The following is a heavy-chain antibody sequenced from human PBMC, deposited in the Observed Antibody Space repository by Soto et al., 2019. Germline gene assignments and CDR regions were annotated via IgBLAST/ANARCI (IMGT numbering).Heavy chain of an antibody. J-gene: IGHJ5*02. CDR2: IYFSGTT. V-gene: IGHV4-31*03. CDR1: GGSISSGDYY. Sequence: QVQLQESGPGLVKPSQTLSLTCTVSGGSISSGDYYWSWIRQHPGKGLERIGTIYFSGTTYYNPSLKSRVTSSVDTSKSQFSLKLSSVTAADTAVYYCARRDRSGFSYWLDTWGQGTLVTVSS. CDR3: ARRDRSGFSYWLDT. D-gene: IGHD3-22*01.